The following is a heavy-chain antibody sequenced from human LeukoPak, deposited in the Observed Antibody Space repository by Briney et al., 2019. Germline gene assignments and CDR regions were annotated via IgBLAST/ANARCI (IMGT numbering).Heavy chain of an antibody. CDR3: ARSDYGDYVNY. J-gene: IGHJ4*02. CDR2: IYYSGST. V-gene: IGHV4-59*08. D-gene: IGHD4-17*01. Sequence: SETLTLTCTVSGGSISSYYWSWIRQPPGKGLEWIGYIYYSGSTNYNPSLKSRVTISVDTSKNQFSLKLSSVTAADTAVYYCARSDYGDYVNYWGQGTLVTVSS. CDR1: GGSISSYY.